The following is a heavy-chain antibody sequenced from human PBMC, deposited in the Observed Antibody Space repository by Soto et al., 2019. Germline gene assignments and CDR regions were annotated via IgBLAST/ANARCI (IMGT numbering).Heavy chain of an antibody. D-gene: IGHD5-12*01. J-gene: IGHJ2*01. V-gene: IGHV4-59*01. CDR2: IYYSGST. CDR1: GGSISSYY. Sequence: SETLSLTCTVSGGSISSYYWSWIRQPPGKGLEWIGYIYYSGSTNYNPSLKSRVTISVDTSKNQFSLKLSSVTAADTAVYYCARAATWGHFDLWGRGTLVTVSS. CDR3: ARAATWGHFDL.